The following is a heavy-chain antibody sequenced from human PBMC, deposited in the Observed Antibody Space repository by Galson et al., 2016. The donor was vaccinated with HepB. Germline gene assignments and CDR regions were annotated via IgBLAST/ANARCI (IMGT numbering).Heavy chain of an antibody. J-gene: IGHJ4*02. D-gene: IGHD4-17*01. V-gene: IGHV3-23*01. CDR2: ISGDGHST. Sequence: SLRLSCAASGFTFSIFAMNWVRQAPGKGLEWVSGISGDGHSTYYADSVKGRFTISRDNSKNTLYLQMNSLRADDTALYYCAKDRDHFGDYVFDYWGQGTLVTVSS. CDR3: AKDRDHFGDYVFDY. CDR1: GFTFSIFA.